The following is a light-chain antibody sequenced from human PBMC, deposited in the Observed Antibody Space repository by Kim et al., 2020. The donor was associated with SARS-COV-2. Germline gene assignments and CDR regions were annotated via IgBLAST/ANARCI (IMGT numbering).Light chain of an antibody. CDR1: SLRSYY. CDR3: NSLDSNDNQV. V-gene: IGLV3-19*01. J-gene: IGLJ2*01. Sequence: SSELTQDPAVSVALGQTVRITCQGDSLRSYYATWYQQKPGQAPILVIYGKNNRPSGIPDRFSGSSSGNTASLTITGTQAGDEADYYCNSLDSNDNQVFVG. CDR2: GKN.